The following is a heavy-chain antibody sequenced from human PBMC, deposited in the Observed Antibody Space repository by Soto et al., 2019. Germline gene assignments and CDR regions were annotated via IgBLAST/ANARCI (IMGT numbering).Heavy chain of an antibody. J-gene: IGHJ3*02. CDR1: GGSIIGDRG. Sequence: PSDILSITCTVSGGSIIGDRGWNRVRQPPGKGLEWIGDIYHSGSTDYHPSLKSRVTISVDKSRNHFSLRLNSVTAADTAVYYCASRDPYGDYAHAYDIWGQGTVVTVSS. V-gene: IGHV4-4*02. CDR2: IYHSGST. CDR3: ASRDPYGDYAHAYDI. D-gene: IGHD4-17*01.